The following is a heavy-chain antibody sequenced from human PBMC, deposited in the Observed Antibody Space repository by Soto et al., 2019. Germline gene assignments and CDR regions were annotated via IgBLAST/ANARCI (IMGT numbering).Heavy chain of an antibody. Sequence: ASVKVSCKASGYTFTSYAMHWVRQAPGQRLEWMGWINAGNGNTKYSQKFQGRVTITRDTSASTAYMELSSLRSEDTAVYYCARDLHGSGSRDYYGMDVWGQGTTVTVS. D-gene: IGHD3-10*01. CDR1: GYTFTSYA. CDR2: INAGNGNT. J-gene: IGHJ6*02. V-gene: IGHV1-3*01. CDR3: ARDLHGSGSRDYYGMDV.